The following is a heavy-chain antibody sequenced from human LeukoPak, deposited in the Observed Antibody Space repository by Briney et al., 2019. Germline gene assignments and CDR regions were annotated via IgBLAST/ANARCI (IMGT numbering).Heavy chain of an antibody. CDR2: ISSSSSYT. CDR3: ARDKVGSGYDNFDY. Sequence: PGGSLRLSCAASRFTFSDYYMSWIRQAPGKGLEWVSYISSSSSYTNYADSVKGRFTISRDNAKNSLYLQMNSLRAEDTAVYYCARDKVGSGYDNFDYWGQGTLVTVSS. D-gene: IGHD5-12*01. V-gene: IGHV3-11*06. CDR1: RFTFSDYY. J-gene: IGHJ4*02.